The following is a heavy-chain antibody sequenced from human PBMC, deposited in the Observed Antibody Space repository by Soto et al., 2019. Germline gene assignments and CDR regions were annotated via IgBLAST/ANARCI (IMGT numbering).Heavy chain of an antibody. CDR1: GYSFTSYW. D-gene: IGHD3-22*01. V-gene: IGHV5-10-1*01. J-gene: IGHJ3*02. CDR2: IDPSDSYT. Sequence: GESLKISCKGSGYSFTSYWISWVRQMPGKGLEWMGRIDPSDSYTNYSPSFQGHVTISADKSISTAYLQWSSLRASDTAMYYCARRAHYYDSSGYYYVAFDIWGQGTMVTVS. CDR3: ARRAHYYDSSGYYYVAFDI.